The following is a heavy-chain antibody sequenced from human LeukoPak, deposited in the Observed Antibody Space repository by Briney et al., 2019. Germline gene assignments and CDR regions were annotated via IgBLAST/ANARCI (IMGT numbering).Heavy chain of an antibody. CDR3: ARCGGSYYVHRWFDP. CDR1: GYTFTTYG. V-gene: IGHV1-18*01. J-gene: IGHJ5*02. Sequence: ASVKVSCKASGYTFTTYGISWVRQAPGQGHEWMGWISAYNGQTNHTHNLQGRVSMTIDTSTSTAYMELRSLRSDDTAVYYCARCGGSYYVHRWFDPWGQGTLVTVSS. D-gene: IGHD1-26*01. CDR2: ISAYNGQT.